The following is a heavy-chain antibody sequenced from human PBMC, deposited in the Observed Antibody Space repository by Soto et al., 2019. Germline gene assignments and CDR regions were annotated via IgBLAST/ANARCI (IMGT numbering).Heavy chain of an antibody. CDR1: GFDVSNTD. D-gene: IGHD3-22*01. CDR2: IYSGGYT. J-gene: IGHJ4*02. CDR3: ARAAIIVIAAPEYYVDY. V-gene: IGHV3-66*01. Sequence: EVQLVESGGDLVQRGGSLRLSCAASGFDVSNTDMSWVRQAPGKGLEWVSVIYSGGYTNYADSVKGRFIVSRDSPKNTLYLQMDSLRAEDTAVYYCARAAIIVIAAPEYYVDYWGQGTLVTVSS.